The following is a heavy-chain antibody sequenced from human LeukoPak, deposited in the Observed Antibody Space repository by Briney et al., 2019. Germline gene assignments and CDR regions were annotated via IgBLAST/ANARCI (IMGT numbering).Heavy chain of an antibody. V-gene: IGHV1-46*01. CDR1: GYTFTIYY. CDR2: INPSGART. J-gene: IGHJ6*02. CDR3: ARETAMVTNYYSYYGMDV. D-gene: IGHD5-18*01. Sequence: GASVKVSCKASGYTFTIYYMHWVRQAPGQGLEWMGIINPSGARTTYAQKFQGRLTMTRDTSTSTVYMELSSLRSEDTAVYYCARETAMVTNYYSYYGMDVWGQGTTVTVSS.